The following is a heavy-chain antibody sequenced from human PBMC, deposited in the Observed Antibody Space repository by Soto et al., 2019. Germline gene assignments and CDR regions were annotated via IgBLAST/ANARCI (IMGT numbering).Heavy chain of an antibody. CDR3: ARGTIVARQHLDY. CDR1: GFFLRDFG. J-gene: IGHJ4*02. D-gene: IGHD6-6*01. CDR2: ISNRGGDK. V-gene: IGHV3-30*03. Sequence: GSLRLSCVASGFFLRDFGMHWVRQAPGKGLEWVTVISNRGGDKYYAESVRGRFTISRDNSKNTLYLQMDSLRVEDTAVYYCARGTIVARQHLDYWGQGTLVTVS.